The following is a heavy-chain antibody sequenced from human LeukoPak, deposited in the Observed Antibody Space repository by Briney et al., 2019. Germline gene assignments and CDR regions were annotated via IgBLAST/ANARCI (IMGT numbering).Heavy chain of an antibody. Sequence: GGSLRLSCAASGFTFSSYAMSWVRQAPGKGLEWVSAISGSGGSTYYADSVKGRFTISRDNSKNSLYVQMNSLRAEDTAVYYCARDHHRRLYDSQARDTFDIWGQGTMVTVSS. V-gene: IGHV3-23*01. J-gene: IGHJ3*02. CDR3: ARDHHRRLYDSQARDTFDI. D-gene: IGHD3-22*01. CDR1: GFTFSSYA. CDR2: ISGSGGST.